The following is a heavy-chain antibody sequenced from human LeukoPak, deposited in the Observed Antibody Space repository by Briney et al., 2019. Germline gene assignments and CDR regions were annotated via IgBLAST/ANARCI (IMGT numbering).Heavy chain of an antibody. Sequence: ASVKVSCKASGYTFTGYYMHWVRQAPGQGLEWMGWMNPNSGNTGYAQKFQGRVTMTRNTSISTAYMELSSLRSEDTAVYYCARGFTTMIVVVHPDDDYWGQGSLVTVSS. J-gene: IGHJ4*02. CDR1: GYTFTGYY. D-gene: IGHD3-22*01. CDR2: MNPNSGNT. CDR3: ARGFTTMIVVVHPDDDY. V-gene: IGHV1-8*02.